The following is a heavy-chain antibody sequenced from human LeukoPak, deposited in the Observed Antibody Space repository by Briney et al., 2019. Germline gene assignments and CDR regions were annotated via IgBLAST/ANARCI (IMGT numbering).Heavy chain of an antibody. CDR1: GGSISSYY. Sequence: SETLSLTCTVSGGSISSYYWSWIRQPAGKGLEWIGRIYTSGSTNYNPSLKSRVTMSVDTSKNQFSLNLSSVTAADTAVYYCARKSFHTSSYDYWGQGTLVTVSS. CDR2: IYTSGST. D-gene: IGHD2-2*01. V-gene: IGHV4-4*07. CDR3: ARKSFHTSSYDY. J-gene: IGHJ4*02.